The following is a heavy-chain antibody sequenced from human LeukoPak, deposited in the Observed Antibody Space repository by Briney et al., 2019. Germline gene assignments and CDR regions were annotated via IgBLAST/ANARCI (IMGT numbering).Heavy chain of an antibody. CDR2: ISYDGSNK. Sequence: GGSLRLSCAASGFTSSSYAMHWVRQAPGKGLEWVAVISYDGSNKYYADSVKGRFTISRDNSKNTLYLQMNSLRAEDTAVYYCARGPRFRYYFDYWGQGTLVTVSS. V-gene: IGHV3-30-3*01. J-gene: IGHJ4*02. CDR3: ARGPRFRYYFDY. CDR1: GFTSSSYA. D-gene: IGHD3-3*01.